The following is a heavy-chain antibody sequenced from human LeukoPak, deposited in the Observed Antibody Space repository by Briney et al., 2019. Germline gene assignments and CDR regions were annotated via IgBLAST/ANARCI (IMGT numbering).Heavy chain of an antibody. CDR2: ISYDGSNK. CDR3: ASVRYCSSTSCYWGAFDY. Sequence: GGSLRLSCAASGFTFSSYAMHWVRQAPGKGLEWVAVISYDGSNKYYADSVKGRFTIARDNSKNTLYLQMNSLRADDTAVYYCASVRYCSSTSCYWGAFDYWGQGTLVTVSS. CDR1: GFTFSSYA. D-gene: IGHD2-2*01. J-gene: IGHJ4*02. V-gene: IGHV3-30-3*01.